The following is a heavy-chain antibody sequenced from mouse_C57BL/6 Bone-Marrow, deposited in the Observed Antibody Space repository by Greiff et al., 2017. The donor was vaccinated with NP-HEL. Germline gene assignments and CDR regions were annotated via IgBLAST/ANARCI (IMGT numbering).Heavy chain of an antibody. CDR3: ARVLGYYAMDY. CDR1: GYTFTGYW. V-gene: IGHV1-9*01. CDR2: ILPGSGST. J-gene: IGHJ4*01. D-gene: IGHD4-1*01. Sequence: QVQLKESGAELMKPGASVKLSCKATGYTFTGYWIEWVKQRPGHGLEWIGEILPGSGSTNYNEKFKGKATFTADTSSNPAYMQLSSLTTEDSAIYYCARVLGYYAMDYWGQGTSVTVSS.